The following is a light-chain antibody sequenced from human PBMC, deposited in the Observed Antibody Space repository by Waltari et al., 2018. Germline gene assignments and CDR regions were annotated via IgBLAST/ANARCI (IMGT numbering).Light chain of an antibody. Sequence: VLTQSPDTLSLSPGETATLPSRASQSLTLRDLAWYQQKPGQAPRLLMYGASNRAAGSPYRFSGSGSGTDFTLTISRLEPEDSAVYYCQQYGSSVMYTFGQGTKLEIK. CDR3: QQYGSSVMYT. V-gene: IGKV3-20*01. J-gene: IGKJ2*01. CDR2: GAS. CDR1: QSLTLRD.